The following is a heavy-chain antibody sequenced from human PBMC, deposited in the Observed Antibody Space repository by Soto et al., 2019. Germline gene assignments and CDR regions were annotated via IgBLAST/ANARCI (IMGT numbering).Heavy chain of an antibody. V-gene: IGHV1-24*01. CDR2: FDPEDGET. CDR3: AIVRGSSWYVGY. CDR1: GYTLTELS. Sequence: ASVKVSCKVSGYTLTELSMHWVRQAPGKGLEWMGGFDPEDGETIYAQKFQGRVTMTEDTSTDTAYMELSSLRSEDTAVYYCAIVRGSSWYVGYWGQGTLVTVSS. J-gene: IGHJ4*02. D-gene: IGHD6-13*01.